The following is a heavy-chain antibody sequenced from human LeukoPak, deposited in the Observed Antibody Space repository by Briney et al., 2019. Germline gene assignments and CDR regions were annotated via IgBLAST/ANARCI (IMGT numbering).Heavy chain of an antibody. CDR3: ASVLRFLEWSGDWFDP. J-gene: IGHJ5*02. D-gene: IGHD3-3*01. V-gene: IGHV4-59*12. Sequence: PSETLSLTCTVSGGSISSYYWSWLRQPPGKGLEWIGYIYYSGSTNYNPSLKSRVTISVDTSKNQFSLKLSSVTAADTAVYYCASVLRFLEWSGDWFDPWGQGTLVTVSS. CDR2: IYYSGST. CDR1: GGSISSYY.